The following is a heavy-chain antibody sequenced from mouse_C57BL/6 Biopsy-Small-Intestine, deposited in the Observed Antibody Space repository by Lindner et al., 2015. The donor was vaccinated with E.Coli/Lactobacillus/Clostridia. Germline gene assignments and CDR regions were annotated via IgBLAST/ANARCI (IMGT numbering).Heavy chain of an antibody. V-gene: IGHV14-1*01. CDR2: IDPEDGDT. J-gene: IGHJ1*03. CDR1: GFNIKDYY. Sequence: VQLQESGAELVRPGASVKLSCTASGFNIKDYYMHRVKQRPEQGLEWIGRIDPEDGDTEYAPKFRGKATMTADTSSNTAYLQLSSLTSEDTAVYYCTNYYVWYFDVWGTGTTVTVSS. CDR3: TNYYVWYFDV. D-gene: IGHD1-1*01.